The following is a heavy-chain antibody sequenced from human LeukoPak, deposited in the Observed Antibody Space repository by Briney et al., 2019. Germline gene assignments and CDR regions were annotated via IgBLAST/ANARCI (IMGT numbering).Heavy chain of an antibody. D-gene: IGHD1-26*01. CDR1: DGSISRYY. J-gene: IGHJ6*03. V-gene: IGHV4-59*01. Sequence: SETLSLTCTVSDGSISRYYWSWIRQPPGKGREWIGYISYSGSTNYIPSLTSRVTISVDTSKNHFSLKLNSVTAANTAVYYCARGEWELGYYMDVWGKGTTVTISS. CDR2: ISYSGST. CDR3: ARGEWELGYYMDV.